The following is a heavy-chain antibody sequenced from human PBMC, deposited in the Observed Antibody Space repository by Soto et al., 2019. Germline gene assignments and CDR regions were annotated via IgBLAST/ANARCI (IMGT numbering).Heavy chain of an antibody. CDR3: ARIAASGRGWDV. V-gene: IGHV3-7*01. J-gene: IGHJ6*02. CDR1: GFTFSSYW. D-gene: IGHD6-13*01. CDR2: IKQDGSEE. Sequence: EVQLVESGGGLVQPGGSLRLSCLDSGFTFSSYWMSWVRQARVKGLEWVGNIKQDGSEENYVDSVKGRFTISRDNAKNSMYLQMNSLRAEDTAVYYCARIAASGRGWDVWGQGTTVVVSS.